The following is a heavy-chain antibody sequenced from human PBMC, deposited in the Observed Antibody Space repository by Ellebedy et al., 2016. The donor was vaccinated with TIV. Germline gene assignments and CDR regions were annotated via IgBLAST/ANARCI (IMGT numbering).Heavy chain of an antibody. Sequence: MPSETLSLTCTVSGGSISSYYWSWIRQPPGRGLEWIGYIYYSGSTNYNPSLKSRVTISVDTSKNQFSLKLTSVTAADTAVYYCAGFMVRGVMDVWGQGTTVSVSS. CDR1: GGSISSYY. V-gene: IGHV4-59*01. J-gene: IGHJ6*02. CDR2: IYYSGST. CDR3: AGFMVRGVMDV. D-gene: IGHD3-10*01.